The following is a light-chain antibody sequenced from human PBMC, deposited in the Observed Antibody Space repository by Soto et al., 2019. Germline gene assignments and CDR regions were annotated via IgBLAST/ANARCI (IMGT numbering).Light chain of an antibody. V-gene: IGKV3-11*01. Sequence: EIVMTQSPATLSVSPEERATLSCRASQSVSGYLAWYQQKPGQAPRLLIYDISKRATGIPARFSGSGSATDFTLTISSLEPEDFAVYYCQHRSSWPITFGQGTRLEIK. CDR1: QSVSGY. CDR2: DIS. J-gene: IGKJ5*01. CDR3: QHRSSWPIT.